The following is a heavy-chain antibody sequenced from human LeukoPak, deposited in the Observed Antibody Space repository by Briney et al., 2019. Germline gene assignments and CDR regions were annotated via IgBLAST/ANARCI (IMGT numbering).Heavy chain of an antibody. J-gene: IGHJ5*02. Sequence: PSETLSLTCTVSGGSISNNDYYWGWLRQPPGKGLEWIGSIYYSGSTYYNPSLKSRVTISVDTSENLFSLKLSSVTAADTAVYFCARQKYYDVLTGYRLMWFDPWGQGTLVTVSS. D-gene: IGHD3-9*01. CDR1: GGSISNNDYY. V-gene: IGHV4-39*01. CDR2: IYYSGST. CDR3: ARQKYYDVLTGYRLMWFDP.